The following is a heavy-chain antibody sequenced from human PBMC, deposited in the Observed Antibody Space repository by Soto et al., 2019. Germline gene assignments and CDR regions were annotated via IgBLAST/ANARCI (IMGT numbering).Heavy chain of an antibody. CDR1: GYTLTELS. J-gene: IGHJ3*02. CDR3: ATRYFDWSGGAFDI. V-gene: IGHV1-24*01. Sequence: GASVKVSCKVSGYTLTELSMHWVRQDPGKGLEWMGGFDPEDGETIYAQKFQGRVTMTEDTSTDTAYMELSSLRSEDTAVYYCATRYFDWSGGAFDIWGQGTMVTVSS. D-gene: IGHD3-9*01. CDR2: FDPEDGET.